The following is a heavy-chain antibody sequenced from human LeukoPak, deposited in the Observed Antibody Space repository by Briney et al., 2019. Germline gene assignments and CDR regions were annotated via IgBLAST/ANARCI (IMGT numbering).Heavy chain of an antibody. Sequence: GASVKVSCKASGYTFKNYDINWVRQATGQGLEWMGWMNPNSGNTGFAQKFQGRVTMTRNTSISTAYMELSSLRSEDTAVYYCARTGEYYDFWSGYLKGNWFDPWGQGTLVTVSS. D-gene: IGHD3-3*01. CDR3: ARTGEYYDFWSGYLKGNWFDP. V-gene: IGHV1-8*02. CDR2: MNPNSGNT. CDR1: GYTFKNYD. J-gene: IGHJ5*02.